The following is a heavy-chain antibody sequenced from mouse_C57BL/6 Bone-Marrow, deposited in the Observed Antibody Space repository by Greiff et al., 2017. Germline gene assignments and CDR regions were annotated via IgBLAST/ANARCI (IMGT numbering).Heavy chain of an antibody. CDR3: ARESNYTSYFDY. V-gene: IGHV1-80*01. CDR2: IYPGDGDT. CDR1: GYAFSSYW. Sequence: QVQLQQSGAELVKPGASVKISCKASGYAFSSYWMNWVKQRPGKGLEWIGQIYPGDGDTNYNGKFKGKATLTADKSSSTAYMQLSSLTSEDSAVYFCARESNYTSYFDYWGKGTTLTVSS. J-gene: IGHJ2*01. D-gene: IGHD2-5*01.